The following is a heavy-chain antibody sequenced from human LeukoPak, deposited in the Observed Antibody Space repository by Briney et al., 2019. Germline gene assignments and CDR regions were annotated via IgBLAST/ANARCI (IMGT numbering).Heavy chain of an antibody. Sequence: PSETLSLTCTVSGGSIISSTYYWGWVRQSPGKGLEWIGNIYYSGTTYYNPSLKSRVTISEETSRNRFSLMLSSVTAAGTAIYYCARQVSDYYYHYMDVWGEGTTVIVSS. V-gene: IGHV4-39*01. CDR3: ARQVSDYYYHYMDV. J-gene: IGHJ6*03. CDR1: GGSIISSTYY. CDR2: IYYSGTT.